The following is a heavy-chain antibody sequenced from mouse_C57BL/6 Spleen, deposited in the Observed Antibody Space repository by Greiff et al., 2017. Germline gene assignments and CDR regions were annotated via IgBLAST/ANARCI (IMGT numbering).Heavy chain of an antibody. V-gene: IGHV1-81*01. CDR1: GYTFTSYG. J-gene: IGHJ1*03. CDR2: IYPRSGNT. CDR3: ARWDYDGEYFDV. Sequence: QVQLKQSGAELARPGASVKLSCKASGYTFTSYGISWVKQRTGQGLEWIGEIYPRSGNTYYNEKFKGKATLTADKSSSTAYMELRSLTSEDSAVYFCARWDYDGEYFDVWGTGTTVTVSS. D-gene: IGHD2-4*01.